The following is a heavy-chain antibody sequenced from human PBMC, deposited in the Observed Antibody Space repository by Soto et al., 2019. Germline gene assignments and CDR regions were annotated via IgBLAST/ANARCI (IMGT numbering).Heavy chain of an antibody. J-gene: IGHJ4*02. V-gene: IGHV4-31*03. CDR1: GGSISSGGYY. CDR3: ARGVTMVRGPNWYYFDY. D-gene: IGHD3-10*01. Sequence: SETLSLTCTVSGGSISSGGYYWSWIRQHPGKGLEWIGYIYYSGSTYYNPSLKSRVTISVDTSKNQFSLKLSSVTAADTAVYYCARGVTMVRGPNWYYFDYWGQGTLVTVSS. CDR2: IYYSGST.